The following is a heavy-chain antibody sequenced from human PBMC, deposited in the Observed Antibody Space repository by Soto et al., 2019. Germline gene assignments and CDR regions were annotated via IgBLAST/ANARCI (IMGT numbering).Heavy chain of an antibody. J-gene: IGHJ6*02. CDR3: ARYSSNWFQTEGMDV. V-gene: IGHV4-4*07. CDR2: IDASGNS. Sequence: SDTLSLTCTVSGDSINSYYCNWIRQPTGKGLEWIGRIDASGNSNYNPSLKSRVTMSVDTSKKQFSLKVTSVTAADTAVYYCARYSSNWFQTEGMDVWGQGTTVTVSS. CDR1: GDSINSYY. D-gene: IGHD6-13*01.